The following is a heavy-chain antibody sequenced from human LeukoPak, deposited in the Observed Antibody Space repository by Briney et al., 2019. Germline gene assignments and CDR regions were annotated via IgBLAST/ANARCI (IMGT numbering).Heavy chain of an antibody. D-gene: IGHD1-26*01. Sequence: GRSLRLSCAASGFTFSSYAMHWVRQAPGKGLEWVAVISYDGSNKYYADSVKGRFTISRDNSKNTLYLQMNSLRAEDTAVYYCAREGSDVGAMEDYYYYYGMDVWGQGTTVTVSS. J-gene: IGHJ6*02. CDR1: GFTFSSYA. V-gene: IGHV3-30-3*01. CDR2: ISYDGSNK. CDR3: AREGSDVGAMEDYYYYYGMDV.